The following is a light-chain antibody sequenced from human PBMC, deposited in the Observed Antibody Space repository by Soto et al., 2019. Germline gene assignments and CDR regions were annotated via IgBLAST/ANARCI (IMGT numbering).Light chain of an antibody. V-gene: IGLV2-14*01. J-gene: IGLJ1*01. CDR3: SSSTSSTDYV. CDR1: SSDVGGYNY. CDR2: EVS. Sequence: QSALTQPASVSGSPGQSITISCTGTSSDVGGYNYVSWYQLHPGKAPKLMVYEVSNRPSGVSNRFSGSKSGNTASLTISGLQAEDEADYYCSSSTSSTDYVFGAGTKLTVL.